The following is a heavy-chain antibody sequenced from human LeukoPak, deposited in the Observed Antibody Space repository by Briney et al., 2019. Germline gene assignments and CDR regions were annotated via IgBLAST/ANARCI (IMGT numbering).Heavy chain of an antibody. CDR2: INHSGST. Sequence: SETLSLTCAVYGGSFSGYYWSWIRQPPGKGLEWIGEINHSGSTNYNPSLKSRVTISVDTSKNQFSLKLSSVTAADTAVYYCARRTTVTTYYYYCMDVWGKGTTVTVXS. CDR3: ARRTTVTTYYYYCMDV. V-gene: IGHV4-34*01. D-gene: IGHD4-11*01. CDR1: GGSFSGYY. J-gene: IGHJ6*03.